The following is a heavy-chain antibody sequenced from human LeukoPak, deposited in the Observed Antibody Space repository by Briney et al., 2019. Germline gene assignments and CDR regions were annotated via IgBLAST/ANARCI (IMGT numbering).Heavy chain of an antibody. Sequence: PGGSLRLSCAASGFTFSKFWMTWVRQAPGKGLEWVATIKQDGSEKYSADSVRGRLSTSRDNANNTLYLHMNGLGVEDTAVYFCARAWSYLTLDYWGQGALVTVSS. D-gene: IGHD1-26*01. CDR1: GFTFSKFW. CDR2: IKQDGSEK. CDR3: ARAWSYLTLDY. J-gene: IGHJ4*02. V-gene: IGHV3-7*01.